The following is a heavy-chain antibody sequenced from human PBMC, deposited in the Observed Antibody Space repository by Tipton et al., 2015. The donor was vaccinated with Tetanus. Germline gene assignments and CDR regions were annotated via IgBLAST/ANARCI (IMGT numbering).Heavy chain of an antibody. Sequence: TLSLTCTVSGGSFSSSNDYWAWIRQPPGKGLEWIGSVFDSGTSYYNPPLKSRVTISVDTSKNHFSLRLSSVTAAETAVYYCAEGRRFCSSNSCHEYYFDSWGRGTLVTVSS. CDR3: AEGRRFCSSNSCHEYYFDS. CDR2: VFDSGTS. CDR1: GGSFSSSNDY. D-gene: IGHD2-2*01. J-gene: IGHJ4*02. V-gene: IGHV4-39*02.